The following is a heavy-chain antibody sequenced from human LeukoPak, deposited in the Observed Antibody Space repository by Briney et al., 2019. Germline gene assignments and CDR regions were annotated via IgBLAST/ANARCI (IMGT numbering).Heavy chain of an antibody. J-gene: IGHJ4*02. CDR1: GYTFTGYY. V-gene: IGHV1-18*04. D-gene: IGHD3-22*01. CDR3: ARDWEMEATYFYDTSGNYHY. Sequence: ASVKVSCKASGYTFTGYYIHWVRQAPGQGLEWMGWISAYNGNTNYAQKVQGRVTMTTDTSTTTAYMELRSLRSDDTAVYYCARDWEMEATYFYDTSGNYHYWGQGTLVTVSS. CDR2: ISAYNGNT.